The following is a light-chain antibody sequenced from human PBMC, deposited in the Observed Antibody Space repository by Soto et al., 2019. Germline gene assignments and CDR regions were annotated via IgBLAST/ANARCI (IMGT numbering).Light chain of an antibody. CDR3: SSYTSSSTLFV. CDR2: EVS. V-gene: IGLV2-14*01. J-gene: IGLJ1*01. Sequence: QSVLTQPPSASGTPGQRVTISCTGTSXDVGGYNYVSWYQQHPGKAPKLMIYEVSNRPSGVSNRFSGSKSGNTASLTISGLQAEDEADYYCSSYTSSSTLFVFGTGTKVTVL. CDR1: SXDVGGYNY.